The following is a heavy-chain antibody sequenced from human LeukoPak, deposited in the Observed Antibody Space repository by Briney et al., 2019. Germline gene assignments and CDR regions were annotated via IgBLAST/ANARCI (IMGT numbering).Heavy chain of an antibody. J-gene: IGHJ4*02. CDR3: AKGYDFWSGYYSY. V-gene: IGHV3-23*01. D-gene: IGHD3-3*01. Sequence: GGSLRLSCAASGFTFSSYAMTWVRQVPGKGLEWVSGISVSGGTTYYADSVKGRLTISRDNSENTLYLQMNSPRAEDTAVYYCAKGYDFWSGYYSYWGQGTLVTVSS. CDR1: GFTFSSYA. CDR2: ISVSGGTT.